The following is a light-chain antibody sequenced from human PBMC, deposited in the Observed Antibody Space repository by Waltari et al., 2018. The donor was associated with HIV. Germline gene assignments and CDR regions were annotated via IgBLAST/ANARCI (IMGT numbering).Light chain of an antibody. CDR1: AFPTPF. CDR2: KDD. CDR3: ESADDSGDHWV. Sequence: SYELTQPPSVSVSPGQTARTTCPGDAFPTPFAYWYQKKAGQAPLLVIYKDDKRPSGIPDRFSGSMSGTTVTLIISGVQPEDEADYYCESADDSGDHWVFGGGTKLSVL. V-gene: IGLV3-25*03. J-gene: IGLJ3*02.